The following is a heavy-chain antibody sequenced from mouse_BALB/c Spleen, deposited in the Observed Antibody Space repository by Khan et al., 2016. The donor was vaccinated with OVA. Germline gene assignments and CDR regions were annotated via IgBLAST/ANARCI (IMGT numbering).Heavy chain of an antibody. CDR2: INYSGNT. J-gene: IGHJ3*01. D-gene: IGHD2-4*01. V-gene: IGHV3-2*02. Sequence: VKLPESGPGLVKPSQSLPLTCPVTGYSITSEYAWNWIRQFPGNKLEWMGYINYSGNTRFNPSLKSRTSITRDTSKNQFFLQLNSVTTEDTATYYCARKDYYDYNPFPYWGQGTLVTVAA. CDR3: ARKDYYDYNPFPY. CDR1: GYSITSEYA.